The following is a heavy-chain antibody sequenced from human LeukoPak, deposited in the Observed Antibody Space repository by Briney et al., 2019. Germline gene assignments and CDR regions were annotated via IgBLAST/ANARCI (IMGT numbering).Heavy chain of an antibody. CDR1: GFTFSDHY. Sequence: GGSLGLSCAASGFTFSDHYMDWVRQAPGKGLEWVGRTRNKANSYSTEYAASVKGRFTISRDDSKNSLYLQMNSLKAEDTAVYYCAKGGGYSYGPAYFDYWGQGTLVTVSS. CDR3: AKGGGYSYGPAYFDY. J-gene: IGHJ4*02. D-gene: IGHD5-18*01. V-gene: IGHV3-72*01. CDR2: TRNKANSYST.